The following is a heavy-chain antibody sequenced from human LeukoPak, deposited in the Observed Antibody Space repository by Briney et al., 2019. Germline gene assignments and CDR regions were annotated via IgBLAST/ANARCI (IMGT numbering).Heavy chain of an antibody. CDR3: ARDRPVVVITRAFDY. D-gene: IGHD3-22*01. J-gene: IGHJ4*02. V-gene: IGHV3-30*04. CDR2: ISYDGSNK. Sequence: PGGSLRLSCAAAGFTFSNYPMSWVRQAPGKGLEWVAVISYDGSNKYYADSVKGRFTISRDNSKNTLYLQMNSLRAEDTAVYYCARDRPVVVITRAFDYWGQGTLVTVSS. CDR1: GFTFSNYP.